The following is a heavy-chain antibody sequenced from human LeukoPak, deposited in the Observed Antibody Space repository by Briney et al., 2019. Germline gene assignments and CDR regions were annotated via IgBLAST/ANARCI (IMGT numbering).Heavy chain of an antibody. V-gene: IGHV1-2*02. CDR3: AIIDWGPDNYFDY. CDR2: INPNSGGT. Sequence: ASVKVSCKASGYTFTGYYMHWVRQAPGQGLEWMGWINPNSGGTNYAQKFQGRVTMTRDTSISTAYMELSRLRSDDTAVYYCAIIDWGPDNYFDYWGQGTLVTVSS. D-gene: IGHD7-27*01. J-gene: IGHJ4*02. CDR1: GYTFTGYY.